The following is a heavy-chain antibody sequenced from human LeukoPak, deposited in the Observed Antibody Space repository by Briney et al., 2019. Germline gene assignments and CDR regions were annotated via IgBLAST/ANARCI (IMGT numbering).Heavy chain of an antibody. Sequence: PGGSLRLSCGASGFSFSDSWMSWVRQAPGKGLEWVANIKQDGSAKYYVDSVKGRLTISRDNAKNSLYLQMNSLRAEDTAVYYCARDHYMIFDYWGQGALVTVSS. CDR3: ARDHYMIFDY. V-gene: IGHV3-7*01. CDR2: IKQDGSAK. CDR1: GFSFSDSW. D-gene: IGHD3-22*01. J-gene: IGHJ4*02.